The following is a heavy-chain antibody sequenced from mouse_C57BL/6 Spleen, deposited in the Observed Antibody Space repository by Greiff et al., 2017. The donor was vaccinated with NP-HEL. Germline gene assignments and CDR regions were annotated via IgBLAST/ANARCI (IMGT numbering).Heavy chain of an antibody. CDR3: ARVGYGSNAMDY. D-gene: IGHD1-1*01. CDR2: IHPNSGST. Sequence: QVQLQQPGAELVKPGASVKLSCKASGYTFTSSWMHWVKQRPGQGLEWIGMIHPNSGSTNYNEKFKSKATLTVDKSSSTAYMQLSSLTSEDSAVYYCARVGYGSNAMDYWGQGTSVTVSS. V-gene: IGHV1-64*01. J-gene: IGHJ4*01. CDR1: GYTFTSSW.